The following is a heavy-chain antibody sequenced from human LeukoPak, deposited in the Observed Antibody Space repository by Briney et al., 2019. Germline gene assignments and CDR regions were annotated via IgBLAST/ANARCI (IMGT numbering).Heavy chain of an antibody. J-gene: IGHJ6*02. Sequence: SETLSLTCTVSGGSISSSSYYWGWIRQPPGKGLEWIGHIYYTGSTKYNPSLKSRVTISLDTSRFQFSLKLNSVTAADTAVYYCARDGIAAAGSRYYGMEVWGQGTTVTVSS. D-gene: IGHD6-13*01. CDR2: IYYTGST. CDR3: ARDGIAAAGSRYYGMEV. V-gene: IGHV4-61*01. CDR1: GGSISSSSYY.